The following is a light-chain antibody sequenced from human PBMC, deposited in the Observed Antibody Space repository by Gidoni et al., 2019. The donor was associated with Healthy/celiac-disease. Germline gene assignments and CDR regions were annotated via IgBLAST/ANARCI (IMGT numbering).Light chain of an antibody. CDR3: QQYNNWTPAWT. CDR1: QSVSSN. J-gene: IGKJ1*01. V-gene: IGKV3-15*01. CDR2: GAS. Sequence: DIVITQSPATLSVSPGERAPLSSRASQSVSSNFAWYQQKPGQAARLLIYGASTRATGIPARFSGSRSGTEFTLTISSLQSEDVAVYYCQQYNNWTPAWTFGQGTKVEIK.